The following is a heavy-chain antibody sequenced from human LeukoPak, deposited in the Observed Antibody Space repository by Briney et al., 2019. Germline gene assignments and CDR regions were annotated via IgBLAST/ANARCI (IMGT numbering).Heavy chain of an antibody. J-gene: IGHJ4*02. D-gene: IGHD6-6*01. CDR3: ARSDNYRYSSSEFDY. CDR2: IIPIFGTA. V-gene: IGHV1-69*13. Sequence: ASVKVSCKASGGTFSSYAISWVRQAPGQGLEWMGGIIPIFGTANYAQKFQGRVTITADESTSTAYMELSSLRSEDTAVYYCARSDNYRYSSSEFDYWGQGTLVTVSS. CDR1: GGTFSSYA.